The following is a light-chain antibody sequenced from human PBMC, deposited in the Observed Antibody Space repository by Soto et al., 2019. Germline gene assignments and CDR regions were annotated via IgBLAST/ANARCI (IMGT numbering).Light chain of an antibody. CDR2: SNN. V-gene: IGLV1-44*01. CDR3: AAWDESLNGHWV. CDR1: SSNIGSNT. J-gene: IGLJ3*02. Sequence: QSVLTKPPSASGSPGQRVTISCSGSSSNIGSNTVNWYQQLPGTAPKLLIYSNNQRPSGVPDRFSGSKSGTSASLAISGLQSEDEADYYCAAWDESLNGHWVFGGGTKLTVL.